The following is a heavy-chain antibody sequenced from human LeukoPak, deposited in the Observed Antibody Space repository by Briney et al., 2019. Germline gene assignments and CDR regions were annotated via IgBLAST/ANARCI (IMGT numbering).Heavy chain of an antibody. J-gene: IGHJ5*02. Sequence: GGSLRLSCAASGFTFSNAWMNWVRQAPGKGLEWVSYISGGGSTIYYADSVKGRFTISRDNAKNSLYLQMNSLRAEDTAVYYCAREYSSRSGNVFGAWGQGALVT. V-gene: IGHV3-48*04. CDR3: AREYSSRSGNVFGA. D-gene: IGHD6-13*01. CDR2: ISGGGSTI. CDR1: GFTFSNAW.